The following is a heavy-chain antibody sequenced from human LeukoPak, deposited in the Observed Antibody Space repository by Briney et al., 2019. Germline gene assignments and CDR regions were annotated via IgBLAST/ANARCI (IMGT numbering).Heavy chain of an antibody. D-gene: IGHD3-9*01. CDR3: ARVKDFDWDDY. V-gene: IGHV1-8*01. CDR1: GDDFTRYD. J-gene: IGHJ4*02. Sequence: ASVKVSCKASGDDFTRYDINWVRQATGQGLEWMGWMTPTSGNTGYAQTFQGRVTMTRNTSISTAYMELSSLRSEDTAVYYCARVKDFDWDDYWGQGTLVTVSS. CDR2: MTPTSGNT.